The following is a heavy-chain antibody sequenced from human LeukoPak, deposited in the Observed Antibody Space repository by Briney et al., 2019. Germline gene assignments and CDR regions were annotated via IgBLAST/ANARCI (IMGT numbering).Heavy chain of an antibody. CDR2: INHSGST. D-gene: IGHD2-15*01. CDR1: GGSISSYY. J-gene: IGHJ6*02. Sequence: PSETLSLTCTVSGGSISSYYWSWIRQPPGKGLEWIGEINHSGSTNYNPSLKSRVTISVDTSKNQFSLKLSSVTAADTAVYYCARGWVVVAFYGMDVWGQGTTVTVSS. CDR3: ARGWVVVAFYGMDV. V-gene: IGHV4-34*01.